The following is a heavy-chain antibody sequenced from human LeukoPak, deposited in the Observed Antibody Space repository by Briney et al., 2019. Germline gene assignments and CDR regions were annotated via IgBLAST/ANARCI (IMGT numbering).Heavy chain of an antibody. CDR2: MNPNNGNT. V-gene: IGHV1-8*01. J-gene: IGHJ5*02. Sequence: ASVKVSCKASGYTFTSYDINWVRQATGQGLEWMGWMNPNNGNTGYAQKFQGRVTMTRNTSISTAYMELSSLRSEDTAVYYCAREPPAPYYDFWSGYYTGYWFDPWGQGTLVTVSS. CDR1: GYTFTSYD. D-gene: IGHD3-3*01. CDR3: AREPPAPYYDFWSGYYTGYWFDP.